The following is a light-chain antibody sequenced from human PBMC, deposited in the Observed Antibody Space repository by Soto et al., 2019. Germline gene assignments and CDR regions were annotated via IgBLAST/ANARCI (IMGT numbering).Light chain of an antibody. CDR3: QQSYSTPRT. Sequence: DIQMTQSPSSLSASVGDIFTITCGASQSISSYLNWYQQKPGKAPKLLIYAASSLQSGVPSRFSGSGSGTDFTLTISSLQPEDFATYYCQQSYSTPRTFGQGTKVDI. CDR1: QSISSY. CDR2: AAS. V-gene: IGKV1-39*01. J-gene: IGKJ1*01.